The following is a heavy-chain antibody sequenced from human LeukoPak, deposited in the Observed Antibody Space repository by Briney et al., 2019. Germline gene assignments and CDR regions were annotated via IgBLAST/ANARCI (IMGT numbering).Heavy chain of an antibody. V-gene: IGHV3-30*02. J-gene: IGHJ4*02. CDR3: AKRSGPNSGPFDS. Sequence: PGGSLRLSCAASGFIFTEYGMYWVRQAPGKGLEWVAFVRKDATEKKYADSVEGRFTISRDDSENTVYLKMNTLRVDDTAVYYCAKRSGPNSGPFDSWGQGTPVIVSS. D-gene: IGHD1-1*01. CDR2: VRKDATEK. CDR1: GFIFTEYG.